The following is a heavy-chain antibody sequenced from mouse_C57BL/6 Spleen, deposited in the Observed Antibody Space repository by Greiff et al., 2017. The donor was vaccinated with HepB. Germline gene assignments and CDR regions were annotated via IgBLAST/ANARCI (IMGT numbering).Heavy chain of an antibody. Sequence: EVQLQQSGPVLVKPGASVKMSCKASGYTFTDYYMNWVKQSHGKSLEWIGVINPYNGGTSYNQKFKGKATLTVDKSSSTAYMELNSLTSEDSAVYYCARPLSGIGLPTFDYWGQGTTLTVSS. D-gene: IGHD5-1*01. V-gene: IGHV1-19*01. CDR3: ARPLSGIGLPTFDY. CDR1: GYTFTDYY. CDR2: INPYNGGT. J-gene: IGHJ2*01.